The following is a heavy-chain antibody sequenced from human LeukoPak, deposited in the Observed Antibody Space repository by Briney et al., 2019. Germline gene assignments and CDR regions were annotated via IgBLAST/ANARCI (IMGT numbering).Heavy chain of an antibody. V-gene: IGHV3-48*01. CDR2: IISSSNTT. CDR3: AKGAYSSRCPFDP. Sequence: GGSLRLSCAPSGLTFSYFSMNWVRQAPGQGLEWVSYIISSSNTTYYADSVKGRFTISRDNSTKTPYLQMNRLRAEDTAVYYCAKGAYSSRCPFDPWGQGTLVTVSS. CDR1: GLTFSYFS. D-gene: IGHD6-13*01. J-gene: IGHJ5*02.